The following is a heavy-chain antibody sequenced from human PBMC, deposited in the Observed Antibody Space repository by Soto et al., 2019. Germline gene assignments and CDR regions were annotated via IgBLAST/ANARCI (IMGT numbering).Heavy chain of an antibody. CDR1: GYTFTSYG. V-gene: IGHV1-18*01. J-gene: IGHJ4*02. CDR3: ARDYMVRGVTPLDY. Sequence: ASVKVSCKASGYTFTSYGISWVRQAPGQGLEWMGWISAYNGNTNYAQKPQGRVTMTTDTSTSTAYMELRSLRSDDTAVYYCARDYMVRGVTPLDYWGQGTLVTVSS. CDR2: ISAYNGNT. D-gene: IGHD3-10*01.